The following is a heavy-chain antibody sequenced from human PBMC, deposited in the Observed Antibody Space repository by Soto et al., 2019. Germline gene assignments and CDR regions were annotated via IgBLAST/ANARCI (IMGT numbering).Heavy chain of an antibody. V-gene: IGHV1-69*13. Sequence: ASVKVSCKASGGTFSSYAISWVRQAPGQGLEWMGGIIPIFGTANYAQKFQGRVTITADESTSTAYMELSSLRSEDTAVYYCARGGYYDSSGYSAFDYWGQGTLVTVSS. CDR1: GGTFSSYA. J-gene: IGHJ4*02. CDR3: ARGGYYDSSGYSAFDY. D-gene: IGHD3-22*01. CDR2: IIPIFGTA.